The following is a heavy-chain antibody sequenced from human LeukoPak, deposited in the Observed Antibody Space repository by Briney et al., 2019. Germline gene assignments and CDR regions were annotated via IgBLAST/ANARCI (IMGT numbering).Heavy chain of an antibody. V-gene: IGHV4-39*07. CDR3: ARGFGFGELFAFDY. CDR2: IYYSGST. J-gene: IGHJ4*02. CDR1: GGSIGSSSYY. Sequence: PSETLSLTCTVSGGSIGSSSYYWGWIRQPPGKGLNWIGSIYYSGSTYYNPSLKSRVTISVDTSRDQFSLKLSSVTAADTAVYYCARGFGFGELFAFDYWGQGTLVTVSS. D-gene: IGHD3-10*01.